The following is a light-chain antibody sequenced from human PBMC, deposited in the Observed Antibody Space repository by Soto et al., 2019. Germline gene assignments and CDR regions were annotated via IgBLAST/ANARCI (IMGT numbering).Light chain of an antibody. CDR3: PSHDVSLNSRV. Sequence: QSVLTQPPSVSGAPGQTVTISCTGNNSNIGAGYDVHWYQQFPGGAPKLLIYRNTYRPSGVPERFSGSKSVTSASLAISGLQPTDEGDYYCPSHDVSLNSRVFGGGTKLTVL. CDR2: RNT. CDR1: NSNIGAGYD. J-gene: IGLJ3*02. V-gene: IGLV1-40*01.